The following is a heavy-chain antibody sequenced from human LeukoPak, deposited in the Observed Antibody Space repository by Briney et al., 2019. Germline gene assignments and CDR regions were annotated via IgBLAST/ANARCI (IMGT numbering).Heavy chain of an antibody. D-gene: IGHD4-17*01. J-gene: IGHJ5*02. V-gene: IGHV3-9*01. Sequence: GGSLRLSCAASGFTFDDYGMHWVRQAPGKGLEWVSGISWNSRDIGYVDFVKGRFTISRDNAKNSLYLQMNSLRDEDTAVYYCARDPDGDYVWFDPWGQGTLVTVSS. CDR3: ARDPDGDYVWFDP. CDR1: GFTFDDYG. CDR2: ISWNSRDI.